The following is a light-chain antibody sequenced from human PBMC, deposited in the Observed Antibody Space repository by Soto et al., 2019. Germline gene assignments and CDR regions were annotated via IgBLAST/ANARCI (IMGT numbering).Light chain of an antibody. Sequence: QAVVTQEPSFSVSPGGTVTLTCGLRSGSVSTSYYPSWYQQTLGQAPRTLIYNTNTRSSGVPDRFSGSILGNTAALTITGAQADDESDYYCVLYMGSGISVFGGGTKVTVL. V-gene: IGLV8-61*01. CDR3: VLYMGSGISV. CDR2: NTN. J-gene: IGLJ3*02. CDR1: SGSVSTSYY.